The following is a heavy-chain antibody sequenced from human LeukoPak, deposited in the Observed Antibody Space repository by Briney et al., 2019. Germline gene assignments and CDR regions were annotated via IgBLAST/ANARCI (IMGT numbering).Heavy chain of an antibody. CDR1: GGSFSSYY. D-gene: IGHD1-26*01. CDR3: ARGVYSGRYYPLDS. Sequence: SETLSLTCAVYGGSFSSYYWSWIRQPAGNGLEWIGSIYYSGSTYCIPSLKSRVTISVDTSKNQFSLKLSSVTAADTAVYYCARGVYSGRYYPLDSWGQGTLVTVSS. CDR2: IYYSGST. J-gene: IGHJ4*02. V-gene: IGHV4-59*05.